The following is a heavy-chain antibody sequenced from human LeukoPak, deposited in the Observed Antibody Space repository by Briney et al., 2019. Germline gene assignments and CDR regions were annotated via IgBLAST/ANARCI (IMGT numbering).Heavy chain of an antibody. Sequence: GGSLRLSCSASGFTFSSFGMYWVRQAPGKGLEWVAFIRFDGANLYYSESVKGRFTISRDNSKDTLYLQMDSLTTEDTALYYCAKNGAAAAALESWGQGTRVTVSS. J-gene: IGHJ4*02. D-gene: IGHD6-25*01. CDR3: AKNGAAAAALES. CDR1: GFTFSSFG. V-gene: IGHV3-30*02. CDR2: IRFDGANL.